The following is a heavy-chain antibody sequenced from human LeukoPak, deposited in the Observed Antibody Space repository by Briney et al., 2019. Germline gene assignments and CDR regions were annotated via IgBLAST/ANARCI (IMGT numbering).Heavy chain of an antibody. CDR3: TPGYSSSSPGTYYYMDV. CDR1: GFTFSSYA. J-gene: IGHJ6*03. Sequence: GGSLRLSCAAYGFTFSSYAMHWVRHAPGKGLGWEAVIPYDGSNKYYTDSVKGRFTISRDNSKNTLYLQMNSLKTEDTAVYYCTPGYSSSSPGTYYYMDVWGKGTTVTVSS. D-gene: IGHD6-13*01. CDR2: IPYDGSNK. V-gene: IGHV3-30*04.